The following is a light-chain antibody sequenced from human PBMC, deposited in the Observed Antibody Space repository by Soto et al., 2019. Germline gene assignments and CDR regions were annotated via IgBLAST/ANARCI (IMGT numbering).Light chain of an antibody. J-gene: IGLJ2*01. Sequence: QSVLTQPPSASGTPGPRVTISCSGSRSNIGSNYVYWYQQVPGTAPRLLMYRASQRPSGVPDRFSGSKSGTSASLAISGLRSEDEADYYCAAWDDTLKGLVFGGGTKLTVL. CDR1: RSNIGSNY. CDR3: AAWDDTLKGLV. V-gene: IGLV1-47*01. CDR2: RAS.